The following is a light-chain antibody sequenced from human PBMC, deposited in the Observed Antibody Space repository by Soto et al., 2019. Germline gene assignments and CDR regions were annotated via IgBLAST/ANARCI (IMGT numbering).Light chain of an antibody. J-gene: IGKJ4*01. Sequence: EIVLTQSPGTLSLSPGERATLSCRASQSVSSSFLAWYRQKPGQAPRLLMYGASTRAPGIPDRFSGSGSGTDFTLTISRVEREDFAVYYCQQYGTSHLTFGGGTKVEIK. CDR3: QQYGTSHLT. CDR1: QSVSSSF. V-gene: IGKV3-20*01. CDR2: GAS.